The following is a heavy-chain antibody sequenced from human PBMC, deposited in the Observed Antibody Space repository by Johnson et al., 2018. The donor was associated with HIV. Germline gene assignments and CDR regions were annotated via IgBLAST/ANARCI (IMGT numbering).Heavy chain of an antibody. V-gene: IGHV3-30-3*01. J-gene: IGHJ3*02. Sequence: QVQLLESGGGLVQPGRSLRLSCAASGFTFSSYAMHWVRQAPGKGLEWVAVISYDGSNKYYADSVKGRFTISRDNSKNTLYLQMNSLRAEDTAVYYCKADNFWSGYYYAFDIWGQGTMVTVSS. CDR3: KADNFWSGYYYAFDI. CDR2: ISYDGSNK. CDR1: GFTFSSYA. D-gene: IGHD3-3*01.